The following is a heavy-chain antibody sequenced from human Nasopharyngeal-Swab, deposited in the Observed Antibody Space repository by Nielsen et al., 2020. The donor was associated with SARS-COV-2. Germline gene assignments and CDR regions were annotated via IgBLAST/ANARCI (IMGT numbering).Heavy chain of an antibody. J-gene: IGHJ4*02. CDR3: ARGSGWTLDY. D-gene: IGHD6-19*01. V-gene: IGHV4-59*01. CDR1: GSSISSYY. Sequence: SETLSLTCTVSGSSISSYYWSWIRQPPGKGLEWIGYIYYSGSTNYNPSLKSRVTISVDTSKNQFSLKLSSVTAADTAVYYCARGSGWTLDYWGQGTLVTVSS. CDR2: IYYSGST.